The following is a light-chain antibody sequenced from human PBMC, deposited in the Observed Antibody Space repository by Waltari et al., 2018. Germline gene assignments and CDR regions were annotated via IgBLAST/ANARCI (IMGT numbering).Light chain of an antibody. V-gene: IGKV1-39*01. CDR3: QQSYSPLT. CDR2: AAS. J-gene: IGKJ4*01. Sequence: DIQMTQSPSSPSASVGDRVTITCRASQSISTYLNWYLQKPGKAPNLLIYAASSLQSGVPSRFSGSGSGTDFTLTISSLQPEDFATYYCQQSYSPLTFGGGTKVEIK. CDR1: QSISTY.